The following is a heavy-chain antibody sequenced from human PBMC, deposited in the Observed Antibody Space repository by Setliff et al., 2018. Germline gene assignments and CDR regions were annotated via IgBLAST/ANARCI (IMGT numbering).Heavy chain of an antibody. D-gene: IGHD2-2*01. CDR3: ARSESCGSTHCSPYDY. Sequence: GESLKISCLASGFTFDDYGMSWVRQAPGKGLEWVSTISGSAGSIHLADSVKGRVTISRDNSKNTLFLQMSSLRAADTAVYYCARSESCGSTHCSPYDYWGQGTLVTVSS. V-gene: IGHV3-23*01. CDR1: GFTFDDYG. CDR2: ISGSAGSI. J-gene: IGHJ4*02.